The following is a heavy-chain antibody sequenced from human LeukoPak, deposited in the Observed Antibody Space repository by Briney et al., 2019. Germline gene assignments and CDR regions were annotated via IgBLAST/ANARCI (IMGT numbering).Heavy chain of an antibody. V-gene: IGHV3-66*02. Sequence: GGSLRLSCAVSGFTVTSNFMSWVRQAPRKGLEWVSVIYDRGDTYYADSVKGRFTVSRDTSKNTLYLQLNNLGAEDTAVYYCAGRRANTCNFCFVYWGQGTLVTVSS. CDR3: AGRRANTCNFCFVY. D-gene: IGHD1-1*01. J-gene: IGHJ4*02. CDR1: GFTVTSNF. CDR2: IYDRGDT.